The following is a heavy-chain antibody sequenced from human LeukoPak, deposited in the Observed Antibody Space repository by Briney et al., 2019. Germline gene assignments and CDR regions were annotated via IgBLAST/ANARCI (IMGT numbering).Heavy chain of an antibody. Sequence: SETLSLTCAVYGGSFSGYYWSWIRQPPGKGLEWIGEINHSGSTNYNPSLESRVTISVDTSKNQFSLKLSSVTAADTAVYYCARDPNKYGSGRHFDYWGQGTLVTVSS. D-gene: IGHD3-10*01. CDR2: INHSGST. J-gene: IGHJ4*02. CDR1: GGSFSGYY. CDR3: ARDPNKYGSGRHFDY. V-gene: IGHV4-34*01.